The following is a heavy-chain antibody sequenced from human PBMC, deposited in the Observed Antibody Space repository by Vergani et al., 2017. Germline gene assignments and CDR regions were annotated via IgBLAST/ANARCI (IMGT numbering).Heavy chain of an antibody. CDR2: ISYDGSNK. D-gene: IGHD2-15*01. CDR3: ARDRAPVVVVAARLFDP. V-gene: IGHV3-30*03. Sequence: QVQLVESGGGVVQPGRSLRLSCAASGFTFSSYGMHWVRQAPGKGLEWVAVISYDGSNKYYADSVKGRFTISRDNSKNTLYLQMNSLRAEDTAVYYCARDRAPVVVVAARLFDPWGQGTLVTVSS. J-gene: IGHJ5*02. CDR1: GFTFSSYG.